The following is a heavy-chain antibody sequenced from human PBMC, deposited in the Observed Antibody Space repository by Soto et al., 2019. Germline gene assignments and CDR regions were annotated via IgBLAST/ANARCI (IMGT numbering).Heavy chain of an antibody. Sequence: GGSLRLSCAASGFTFSSSGMHWVRQAPGKGLEWVAVIWYDGSNKYYADSVKGRFTISRDNSKNTLYLQMNSLRAEDTAVYYCARAAAYFYHYYYAMDVWGQGTAVTVSS. J-gene: IGHJ6*02. V-gene: IGHV3-33*01. CDR2: IWYDGSNK. D-gene: IGHD6-13*01. CDR3: ARAAAYFYHYYYAMDV. CDR1: GFTFSSSG.